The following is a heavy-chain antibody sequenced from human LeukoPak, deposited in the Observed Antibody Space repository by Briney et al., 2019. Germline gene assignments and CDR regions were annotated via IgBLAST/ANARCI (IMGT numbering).Heavy chain of an antibody. J-gene: IGHJ6*02. CDR1: GFTFSSYA. CDR2: ISGSGGST. D-gene: IGHD3-10*01. CDR3: AKDRYYGSGSYYAYYYYGMDV. Sequence: GSLRLSCAASGFTFSSYAMSWVRQAPGKGLEWVSAISGSGGSTYYADSVKGRFTISRDNSKNTLYLRMNSLRAEDTAVYYCAKDRYYGSGSYYAYYYYGMDVWGQGTTVTVSS. V-gene: IGHV3-23*01.